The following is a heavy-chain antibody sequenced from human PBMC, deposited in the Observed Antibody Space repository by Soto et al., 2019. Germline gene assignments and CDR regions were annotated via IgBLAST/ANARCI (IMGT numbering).Heavy chain of an antibody. CDR1: GGTFSSYA. J-gene: IGHJ6*02. V-gene: IGHV1-69*01. CDR2: IIPIFGTA. CDR3: ARDRRSSGWSYSYGMDV. Sequence: QVQLVQSGAEVKKPGSSVKVSCKASGGTFSSYAISWVRQAPGQGLAWMGGIIPIFGTANYAQKFQGRVTITAEESTSTAYMEVSSLRSEDTAVYYCARDRRSSGWSYSYGMDVWGQGTTVTVSS. D-gene: IGHD6-19*01.